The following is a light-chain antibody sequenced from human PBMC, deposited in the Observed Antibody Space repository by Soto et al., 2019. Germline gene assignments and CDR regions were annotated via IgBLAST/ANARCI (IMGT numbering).Light chain of an antibody. CDR1: QDISNL. Sequence: DIQMTQSPSSLSASVGDRVTITCQASQDISNLLNWFQQKPGKAPKLLIYDASTLETGVPSRFSGSGTGTHFTFNISGLQPEDIATYYCQQYDDLPSTFGQGTKLEIK. CDR2: DAS. J-gene: IGKJ2*01. V-gene: IGKV1-33*01. CDR3: QQYDDLPST.